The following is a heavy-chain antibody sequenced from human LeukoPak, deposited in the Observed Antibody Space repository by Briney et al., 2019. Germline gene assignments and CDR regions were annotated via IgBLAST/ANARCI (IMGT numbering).Heavy chain of an antibody. CDR1: GGSFSGYY. CDR2: INHSGST. Sequence: SETLSLTCAVYGGSFSGYYWSRIRQPPGKGLEWIGEINHSGSTNYNPSLKSRVTISVDTSKNQFSLKLSSVTAADTAVYYCARVNKQWLVHVRWFDPWGQGTLVTVSS. CDR3: ARVNKQWLVHVRWFDP. J-gene: IGHJ5*02. V-gene: IGHV4-34*01. D-gene: IGHD6-19*01.